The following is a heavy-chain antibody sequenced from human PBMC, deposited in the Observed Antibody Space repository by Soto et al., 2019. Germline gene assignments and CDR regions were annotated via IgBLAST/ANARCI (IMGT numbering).Heavy chain of an antibody. CDR3: ARVNQLAPKRNAFDI. CDR1: DGSINSYF. Sequence: SETLSLTCTVSDGSINSYFWSWIRQPPGKGLEWIGYIHYSGSSNYNPSLKSRVTMSVDSSKNQFSLELSSLTAADTAVYYCARVNQLAPKRNAFDIWGQGTKVIVSS. J-gene: IGHJ3*02. D-gene: IGHD1-1*01. V-gene: IGHV4-59*01. CDR2: IHYSGSS.